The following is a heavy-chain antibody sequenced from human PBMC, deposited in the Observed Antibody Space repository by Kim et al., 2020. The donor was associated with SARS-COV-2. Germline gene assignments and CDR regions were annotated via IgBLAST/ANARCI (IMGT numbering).Heavy chain of an antibody. CDR1: GGSISSGGYY. J-gene: IGHJ5*02. D-gene: IGHD6-13*01. CDR3: ARARGIAAAGTRFDP. V-gene: IGHV4-31*03. CDR2: IYYSGST. Sequence: SETLSLTCTVSGGSISSGGYYWSWIRQHPGKGLEWIGYIYYSGSTYYNPSLKSRVTISVDTSKNRFSLKLSSVTAADTAVYYCARARGIAAAGTRFDPWGQGTLVTVSS.